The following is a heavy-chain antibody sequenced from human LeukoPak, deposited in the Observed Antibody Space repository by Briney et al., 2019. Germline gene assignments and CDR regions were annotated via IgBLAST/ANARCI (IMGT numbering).Heavy chain of an antibody. CDR2: INFNGDST. D-gene: IGHD2-21*01. V-gene: IGHV3-9*01. CDR3: AKHLRATNTYFFYGLDV. CDR1: GFDFDDYG. J-gene: IGHJ6*02. Sequence: GGSLRLSCVVSGFDFDDYGMHWVRQAPGKGLEWVSAINFNGDSTDYADSVKGRFTISSDNSKNSLFLELSSLRPEDTALYYCAKHLRATNTYFFYGLDVWGQGTTVTVSS.